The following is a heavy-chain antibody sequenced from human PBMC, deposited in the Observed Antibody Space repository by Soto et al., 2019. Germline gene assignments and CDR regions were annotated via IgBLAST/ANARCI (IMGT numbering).Heavy chain of an antibody. V-gene: IGHV3-30-3*01. Sequence: QVQLVESGGGVVQPGKSLRLSCAASRFTFSSYAMDWVRQAPGKGLEWVAVISHDGSEKYYGDSVKGRFTISRDNPKNTVSLQMNSLRPEDTAGSYCAIAAAYFYHYNYAMDVWGQGTAVTVSS. J-gene: IGHJ6*02. D-gene: IGHD6-13*01. CDR2: ISHDGSEK. CDR3: AIAAAYFYHYNYAMDV. CDR1: RFTFSSYA.